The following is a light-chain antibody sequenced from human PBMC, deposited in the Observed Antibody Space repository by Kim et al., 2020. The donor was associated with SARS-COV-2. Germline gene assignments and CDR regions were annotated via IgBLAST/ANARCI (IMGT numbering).Light chain of an antibody. V-gene: IGKV3-15*01. J-gene: IGKJ2*01. CDR3: QQDNSWPYT. Sequence: SVSPGESPTLPCGASQSVSSHLAWYQQKPGHAPRLLIYGASTRATGIPAWFSGGGSGTWFTHTISSLQSEDVAVYYCQQDNSWPYTFGQGTKLE. CDR2: GAS. CDR1: QSVSSH.